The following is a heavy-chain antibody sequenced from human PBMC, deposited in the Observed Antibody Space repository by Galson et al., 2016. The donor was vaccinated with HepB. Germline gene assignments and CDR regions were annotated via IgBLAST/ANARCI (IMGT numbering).Heavy chain of an antibody. CDR2: ISADGERT. CDR1: GFSFYAYS. CDR3: AKGTSGKRCPTLDS. J-gene: IGHJ4*02. V-gene: IGHV3-23*01. Sequence: SLRLSCAASGFSFYAYSVTWVRQAPGKGLEWLAAISADGERTFYADSVKGRFTISRDNSKNTAFLQLSSLSDDDTAVYFFAKGTSGKRCPTLDSWGQGNLVTVSS. D-gene: IGHD2-8*01.